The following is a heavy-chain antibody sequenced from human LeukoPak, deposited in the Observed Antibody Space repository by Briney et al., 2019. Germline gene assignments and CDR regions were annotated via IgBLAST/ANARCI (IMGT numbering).Heavy chain of an antibody. D-gene: IGHD2-15*01. CDR2: ISSDGGTT. Sequence: GGSLRLSCSVSGFTFSNYAMHWVRQAPGKGLEYVSAISSDGGTTYYADSVKGRFTISRDNSKNTLYLQMSSLRADDTAVYYCVKPVAATLFNGLDVWGQGTTVTVSS. CDR3: VKPVAATLFNGLDV. CDR1: GFTFSNYA. J-gene: IGHJ6*02. V-gene: IGHV3-64D*06.